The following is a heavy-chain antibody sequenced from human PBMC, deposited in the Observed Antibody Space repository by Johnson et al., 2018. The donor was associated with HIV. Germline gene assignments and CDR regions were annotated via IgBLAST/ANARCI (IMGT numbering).Heavy chain of an antibody. CDR2: IYIGGIT. J-gene: IGHJ3*02. CDR3: ARDPSPIVGATYAFDI. Sequence: VQLVESGGGLIQPGGSLRLSCAASGFTVSSNYMSWVRQAPGQGLEWVSVIYIGGITYYAYSVKGRFPISRDNSKNTLYLQMNSLRAEDTAVYYCARDPSPIVGATYAFDIWGQGTMVTVSS. V-gene: IGHV3-53*01. CDR1: GFTVSSNY. D-gene: IGHD1-26*01.